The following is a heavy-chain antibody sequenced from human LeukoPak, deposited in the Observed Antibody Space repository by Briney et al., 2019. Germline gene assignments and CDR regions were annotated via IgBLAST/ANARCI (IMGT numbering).Heavy chain of an antibody. J-gene: IGHJ4*02. D-gene: IGHD1-26*01. V-gene: IGHV3-66*02. CDR2: IYSGGST. CDR1: GFTVSSNY. Sequence: GGSLRLSCAASGFTVSSNYMGWVRQAPGKGLEWLSIIYSGGSTYYADSVKGRFTISRDNSKNTLYLQMNSLRAEDTAVYYCARDEWELLRAYWGQGTLVTVSP. CDR3: ARDEWELLRAY.